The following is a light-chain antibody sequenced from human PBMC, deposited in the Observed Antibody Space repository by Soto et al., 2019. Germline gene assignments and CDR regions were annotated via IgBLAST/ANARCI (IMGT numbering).Light chain of an antibody. V-gene: IGLV2-14*03. CDR3: CSYTTSNTRQIV. CDR2: DVS. Sequence: QSVLTQPASVSGSPGQSITISCTGTSSDVGGYNYVSWYQQHPGKAPKFMIYDVSSRPSGVPNRFSGSKSGNTASLTISGLQAEDEADYYCCSYTTSNTRQIVFGTGTKVTVL. J-gene: IGLJ1*01. CDR1: SSDVGGYNY.